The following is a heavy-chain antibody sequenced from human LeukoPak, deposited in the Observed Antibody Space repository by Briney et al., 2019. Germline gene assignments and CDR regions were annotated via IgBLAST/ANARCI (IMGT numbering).Heavy chain of an antibody. Sequence: SETLSLTCAVSGGSISSNNYYWGWIRQPPGKGLEWIGTIAFTGSTYYNPSLKSRVTMSVDTSKKQFSLNLTPVTAADTAVYYCAREGFGGLPAAIGTVFDSWGRGTLVTVSS. V-gene: IGHV4-39*02. CDR1: GGSISSNNYY. CDR3: AREGFGGLPAAIGTVFDS. J-gene: IGHJ4*02. CDR2: IAFTGST. D-gene: IGHD2-2*02.